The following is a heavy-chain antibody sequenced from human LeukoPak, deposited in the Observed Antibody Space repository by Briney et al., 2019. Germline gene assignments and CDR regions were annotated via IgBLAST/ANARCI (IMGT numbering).Heavy chain of an antibody. J-gene: IGHJ4*02. CDR2: INGGGSPI. D-gene: IGHD5-18*01. CDR1: GFTFSKDS. CDR3: ARDRDSYSYGPFDY. Sequence: GGSLRLSCAASGFTFSKDSMNWVRQAPGKGLEWVSYINGGGSPIFYADSVRGRFTISRDNAKNSLYLQMNSLRAEDTAVYYCARDRDSYSYGPFDYWGQGTLVTVSS. V-gene: IGHV3-48*01.